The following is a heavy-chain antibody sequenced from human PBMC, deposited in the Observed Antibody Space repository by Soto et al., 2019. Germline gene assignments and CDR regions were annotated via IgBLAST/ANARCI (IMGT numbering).Heavy chain of an antibody. CDR2: IYYSGST. CDR3: ARGGVVPAGFYYYYGMDV. D-gene: IGHD2-2*01. Sequence: SETLSLTCTVSGGSISSYYWSWIRQPPGKGLEWIGYIYYSGSTNYNPSLKSRVTISVDTSKNQFSLKLSSVTAADTAVYYCARGGVVPAGFYYYYGMDVWGQGTTVTVSS. V-gene: IGHV4-59*01. J-gene: IGHJ6*02. CDR1: GGSISSYY.